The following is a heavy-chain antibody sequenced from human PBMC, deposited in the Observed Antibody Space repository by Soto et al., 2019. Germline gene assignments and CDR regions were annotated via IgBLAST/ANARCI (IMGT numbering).Heavy chain of an antibody. V-gene: IGHV4-59*01. CDR3: ARVDYGDYDYYFDY. J-gene: IGHJ4*02. Sequence: PSNTLALTCTVSGGSISSYYLSWIRQPPGKGLEWIGYIYYSGSTNYNPSLKSRVTISVDTSKNQFSLKLSSVTAADTAVYYCARVDYGDYDYYFDYWGKGTLVTVSS. CDR2: IYYSGST. D-gene: IGHD4-17*01. CDR1: GGSISSYY.